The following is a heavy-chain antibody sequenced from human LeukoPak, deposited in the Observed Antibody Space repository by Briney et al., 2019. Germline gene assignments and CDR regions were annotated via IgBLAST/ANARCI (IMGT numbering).Heavy chain of an antibody. Sequence: GGSLRLSCAASGFTFSSYAMRWVRQAPGKGLEWVAVISYDGSNKYYADSVKGRFTISRDNSKNTLYLQMNSLRAEDTAVYYCARDSRLDYWGQGTLVTVSS. J-gene: IGHJ4*02. CDR2: ISYDGSNK. V-gene: IGHV3-30-3*01. D-gene: IGHD6-25*01. CDR1: GFTFSSYA. CDR3: ARDSRLDY.